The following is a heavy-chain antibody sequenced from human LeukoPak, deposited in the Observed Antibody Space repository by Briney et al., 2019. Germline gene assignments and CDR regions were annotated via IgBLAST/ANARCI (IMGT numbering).Heavy chain of an antibody. D-gene: IGHD5-24*01. V-gene: IGHV4-34*01. Sequence: SETLSLTCAVSGGSIRDYQWSWIRQPPGKGLEWIGEINHSGSTNYNPSLKSRVTISVDTSKNQFSLKLSSVTAADTAVYYCARDGYNSGYFDYWGQGTLVTVSS. J-gene: IGHJ4*02. CDR2: INHSGST. CDR3: ARDGYNSGYFDY. CDR1: GGSIRDYQ.